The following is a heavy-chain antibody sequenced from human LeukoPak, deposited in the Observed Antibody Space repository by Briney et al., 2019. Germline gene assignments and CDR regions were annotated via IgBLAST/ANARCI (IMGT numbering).Heavy chain of an antibody. J-gene: IGHJ4*02. V-gene: IGHV4-38-2*02. CDR2: IYHSGST. CDR1: GYSISSGYY. CDR3: ARGGTYYNY. Sequence: SETLSLTCTVSGYSISSGYYWGWMRQPPGKGLEWIGSIYHSGSTYYNPSLKSRVTISVDTSKNQFSLKLSSVTAADTAVYYCARGGTYYNYWGQGTLVTVSS. D-gene: IGHD1-26*01.